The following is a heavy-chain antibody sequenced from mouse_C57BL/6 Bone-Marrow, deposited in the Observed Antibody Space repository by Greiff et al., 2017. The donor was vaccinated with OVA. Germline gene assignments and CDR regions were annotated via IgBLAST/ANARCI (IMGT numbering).Heavy chain of an antibody. Sequence: QVQLQQPGAELVKPGASVKLSCKASGYTFTSYWMHWVKQRPGQGLEWIGMIHPNSGSTNYNEKFKSKATLTVDKSSSTAYMQLSSLTSEDSAVYYCARSRPYYYGSSYYDYWGQGTTLTVSS. CDR3: ARSRPYYYGSSYYDY. CDR1: GYTFTSYW. J-gene: IGHJ2*01. D-gene: IGHD1-1*01. CDR2: IHPNSGST. V-gene: IGHV1-64*01.